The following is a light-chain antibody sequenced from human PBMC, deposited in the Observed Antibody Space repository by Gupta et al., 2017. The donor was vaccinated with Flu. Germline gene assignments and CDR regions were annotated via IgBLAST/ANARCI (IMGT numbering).Light chain of an antibody. CDR1: SSNIENHY. Sequence: QSVLTQPPSVSAATGQKVTISCSGGSSNIENHYVSWYQQLPGTAPKLLIYKSDQRPSGIPDRVSGSKSGTSETLAITGLQTGDEAEYDGAKWDSSVRAVVFGGGTKLTVL. CDR3: AKWDSSVRAVV. J-gene: IGLJ2*01. CDR2: KSD. V-gene: IGLV1-51*02.